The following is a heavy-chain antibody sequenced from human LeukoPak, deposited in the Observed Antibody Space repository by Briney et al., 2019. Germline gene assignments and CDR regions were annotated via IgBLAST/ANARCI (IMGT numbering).Heavy chain of an antibody. J-gene: IGHJ6*03. D-gene: IGHD5-24*01. CDR3: ARCRDGYNWERYYYYYMDV. Sequence: PSETLSLTCTVSGGSISSYYWSWIRQPAGKGLEWIGGIYTSGSTNYNPSLKSRVTMSVDTSKNQFSLKLSSVTAADTAVYYCARCRDGYNWERYYYYYMDVWGKGTTVTVSS. V-gene: IGHV4-4*07. CDR1: GGSISSYY. CDR2: IYTSGST.